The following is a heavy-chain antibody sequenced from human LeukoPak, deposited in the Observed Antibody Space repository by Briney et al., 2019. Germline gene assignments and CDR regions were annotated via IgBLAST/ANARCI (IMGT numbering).Heavy chain of an antibody. V-gene: IGHV4-59*08. CDR1: GGSINNYY. Sequence: PSETLSLTCTVSGGSINNYYWSWVRQPPGAGLEWLAYIYYTESTNYNPSLKTRLTISVDTSENQFSLRLNSVTAADTAVYYCARFSQYYDSPTHYLDYWGQGILVTVSS. D-gene: IGHD3-16*01. J-gene: IGHJ4*02. CDR2: IYYTEST. CDR3: ARFSQYYDSPTHYLDY.